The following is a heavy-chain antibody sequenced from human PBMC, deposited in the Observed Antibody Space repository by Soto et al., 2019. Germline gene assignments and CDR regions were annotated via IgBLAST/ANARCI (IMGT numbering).Heavy chain of an antibody. Sequence: PSETLSLTCALSGGSISSGGYSWSWIRQPPGKGLEWIGYIYPSGSTYYNSPLKRRDTISVDRSKCQFCLQLSSVTAADTAAYYCASLYYDIMTGYYVDYWGQGTLVTFSS. V-gene: IGHV4-30-2*01. CDR1: GGSISSGGYS. CDR2: IYPSGST. J-gene: IGHJ4*02. D-gene: IGHD3-9*01. CDR3: ASLYYDIMTGYYVDY.